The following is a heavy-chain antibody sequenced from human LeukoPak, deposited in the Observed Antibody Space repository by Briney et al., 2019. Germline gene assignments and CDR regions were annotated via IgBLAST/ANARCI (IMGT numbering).Heavy chain of an antibody. CDR1: GGSISTYY. J-gene: IGHJ6*02. CDR3: ARAQVDYNNGPGSQGYSSYGMDV. D-gene: IGHD4-11*01. Sequence: SETLSLTCTVSGGSISTYYGNWIRQAPGKGLEWVGYIYYRGSTNFNPSLKSRVTMSVDTSRNQFSLKLSSVTAADTAVYYCARAQVDYNNGPGSQGYSSYGMDVWGQGTTVTVSS. V-gene: IGHV4-59*01. CDR2: IYYRGST.